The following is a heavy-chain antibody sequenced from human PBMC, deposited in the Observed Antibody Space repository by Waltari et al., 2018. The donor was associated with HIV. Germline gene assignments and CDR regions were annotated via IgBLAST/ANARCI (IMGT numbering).Heavy chain of an antibody. CDR3: ARGVGGDYVGYFYYGMDV. J-gene: IGHJ6*02. Sequence: QVQLQQWGTGLLKPSETLSLTCAVYGASFSGYYWTWIRQPPGKGLEWIGEINHSGDSNHNPALKSRVSISVDTSKKQFSLKLSSVTAADTAVYYCARGVGGDYVGYFYYGMDVWGQGTTVTVSS. D-gene: IGHD4-17*01. CDR2: INHSGDS. CDR1: GASFSGYY. V-gene: IGHV4-34*01.